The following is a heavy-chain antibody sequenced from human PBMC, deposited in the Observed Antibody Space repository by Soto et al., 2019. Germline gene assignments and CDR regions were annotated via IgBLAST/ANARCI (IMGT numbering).Heavy chain of an antibody. CDR3: ARGHSSSWSPSDY. CDR1: GGSFSGYY. Sequence: QVQLQQWGAGLLKPSETLSLTCAVYGGSFSGYYWSWIRQPPGKGLEWIGEINHSGSTNYKPSLKSRVTISVDTSKNQFSLKLSSVTAADTAVYYCARGHSSSWSPSDYWGQGTLVTVSS. V-gene: IGHV4-34*01. J-gene: IGHJ4*02. D-gene: IGHD6-13*01. CDR2: INHSGST.